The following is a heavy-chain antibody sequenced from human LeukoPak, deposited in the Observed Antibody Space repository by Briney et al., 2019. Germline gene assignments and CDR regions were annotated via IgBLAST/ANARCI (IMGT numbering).Heavy chain of an antibody. J-gene: IGHJ4*02. CDR2: INHSGTT. V-gene: IGHV4-34*01. D-gene: IGHD3-22*01. CDR1: GGSFSGYY. CDR3: ARLQGGYCITMSCSSFYFDY. Sequence: SETLSLTCAVSGGSFSGYYWSWIRQPPGKGLEWIGEINHSGTTNYNPSLKSRVTISVDTSKNQFSLKLSSVTAADTAVYYCARLQGGYCITMSCSSFYFDYWGQGTLVTVSS.